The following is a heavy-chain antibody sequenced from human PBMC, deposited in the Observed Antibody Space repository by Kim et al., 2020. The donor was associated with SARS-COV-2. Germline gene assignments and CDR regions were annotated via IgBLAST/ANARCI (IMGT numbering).Heavy chain of an antibody. CDR3: ARPHYYDSSGGGNYYYYYGMDV. V-gene: IGHV7-4-1*02. J-gene: IGHJ6*02. Sequence: ASVKVSCKASGYTFTSYAMNWVRQAPGQGLEWMGWINTNTGNPTYAQGFTGRFVFSLDTSVSTAYLQISSLKAEDTAVYYCARPHYYDSSGGGNYYYYYGMDVCGQGTTVTVSS. CDR2: INTNTGNP. D-gene: IGHD3-22*01. CDR1: GYTFTSYA.